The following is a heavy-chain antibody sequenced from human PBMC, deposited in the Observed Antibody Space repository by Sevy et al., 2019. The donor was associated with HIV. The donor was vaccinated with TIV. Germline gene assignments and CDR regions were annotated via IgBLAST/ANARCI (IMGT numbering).Heavy chain of an antibody. D-gene: IGHD3-10*01. CDR1: GFTFSSYA. J-gene: IGHJ6*02. CDR3: AKDYGSGTGDYCYYGMDV. V-gene: IGHV3-23*01. Sequence: GGSLRLSCAASGFTFSSYAMSWVRQAPGKGLEWVSAISGSGGSTYYADSVKGRFTISRDNSKNTLYLQMNSLRAEDTAVYYCAKDYGSGTGDYCYYGMDVWGQGTTVTVSS. CDR2: ISGSGGST.